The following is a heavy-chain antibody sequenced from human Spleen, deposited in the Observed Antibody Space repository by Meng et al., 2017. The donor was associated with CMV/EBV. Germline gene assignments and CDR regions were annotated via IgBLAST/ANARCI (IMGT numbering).Heavy chain of an antibody. CDR1: FNFNNAW. J-gene: IGHJ4*02. D-gene: IGHD3-22*01. CDR2: IKSNPDGGAT. Sequence: FNFNNAWMGWVRQAPGKGLEWVGRIKSNPDGGATAYGAPVKGRFIISRDDSKNTLYLQMNSLQTEDTAVYYCTTVNLYYYDSSGKYDHWGQGTLVTVSS. CDR3: TTVNLYYYDSSGKYDH. V-gene: IGHV3-15*01.